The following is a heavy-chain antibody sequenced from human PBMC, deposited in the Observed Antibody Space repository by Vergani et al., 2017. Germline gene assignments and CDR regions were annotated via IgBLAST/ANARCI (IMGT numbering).Heavy chain of an antibody. CDR2: INPNSGGA. D-gene: IGHD2-8*01. V-gene: IGHV1-2*02. CDR3: ARDFGCIRLSNGFGP. J-gene: IGHJ5*02. Sequence: QVQLVQSGAEVKKPGASVKVSCKASGYTFTGYFIHWVRQAPGQGLEWMGWINPNSGGANYAQKFQGRVTMTRDTSISTAYMELSSLIIDDTAVYYCARDFGCIRLSNGFGPWCQGTLVTVSS. CDR1: GYTFTGYF.